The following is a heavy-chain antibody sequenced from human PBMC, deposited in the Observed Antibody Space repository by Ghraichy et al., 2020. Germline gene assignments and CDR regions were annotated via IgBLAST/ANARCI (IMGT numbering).Heavy chain of an antibody. Sequence: GGSLRLSCAASGFTFSGSAMHWVRQASGKGLEWVGRIRSKANSYATAYAASVKGRFTISRDDLKNTAYLQMNSLKTEDTAVYYCTNHYDYGDYWGQGTLVTVSS. J-gene: IGHJ4*02. CDR3: TNHYDYGDY. CDR1: GFTFSGSA. D-gene: IGHD3-10*01. V-gene: IGHV3-73*01. CDR2: IRSKANSYAT.